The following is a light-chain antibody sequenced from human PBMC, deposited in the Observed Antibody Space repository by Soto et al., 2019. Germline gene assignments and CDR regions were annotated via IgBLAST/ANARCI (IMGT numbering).Light chain of an antibody. CDR1: SSNIGSNT. CDR2: SNN. J-gene: IGLJ1*01. CDR3: AALDDSLNGLNHV. V-gene: IGLV1-44*01. Sequence: QSVLTQPPSASGTPGQRVTICCSGSSSNIGSNTVNWYQQLPGTAPKLLIYSNNQRPSGVPDRFSGSKSGTSASLAISGLQSEDEAVYYCAALDDSLNGLNHVFGTGTKLTVL.